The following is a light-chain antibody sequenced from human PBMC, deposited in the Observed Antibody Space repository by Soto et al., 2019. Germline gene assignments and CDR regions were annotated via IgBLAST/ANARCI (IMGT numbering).Light chain of an antibody. CDR3: QQYRNWPRT. V-gene: IGKV3-15*01. CDR2: GAS. J-gene: IGKJ1*01. Sequence: ERVLTQSPATLSVSPGDIVTLSCSASQSFDINLAWYQQRPGQAPSLLVYGASTKATDMPGRFSGRGSGTEFTLTINNLQSEDFAVYYCQQYRNWPRTFGQGTKVDI. CDR1: QSFDIN.